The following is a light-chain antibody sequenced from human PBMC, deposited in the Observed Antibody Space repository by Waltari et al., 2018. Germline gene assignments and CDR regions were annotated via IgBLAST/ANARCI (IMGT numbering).Light chain of an antibody. V-gene: IGLV8-61*01. CDR3: ALYIGSGIWV. Sequence: QTVVTQETSLSVSPGGTVTLTCDLSSGSLSTTSYATWYQQTPGQAPPSAVYKADARSSGFPVRFSGSIRGNTAALTITGAQADDESDYYCALYIGSGIWVFGGGTRLTVL. CDR1: SGSLSTTSY. J-gene: IGLJ3*02. CDR2: KAD.